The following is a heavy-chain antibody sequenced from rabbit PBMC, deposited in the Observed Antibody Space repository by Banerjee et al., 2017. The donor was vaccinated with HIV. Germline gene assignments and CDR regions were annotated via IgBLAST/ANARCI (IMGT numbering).Heavy chain of an antibody. CDR3: ARESSDGGGTNL. V-gene: IGHV1S45*01. D-gene: IGHD2-1*01. Sequence: QEQLEESGGDLVKPEGSLTLTCTASGFSFSSLYYMCWVRQAPGKGLEWIGCIYAGTDSTYYATWAKGRFTISKTSSTTVTLQMTSLTDADTATYFCARESSDGGGTNLWGQGTLVTVS. J-gene: IGHJ6*01. CDR2: IYAGTDST. CDR1: GFSFSSLYY.